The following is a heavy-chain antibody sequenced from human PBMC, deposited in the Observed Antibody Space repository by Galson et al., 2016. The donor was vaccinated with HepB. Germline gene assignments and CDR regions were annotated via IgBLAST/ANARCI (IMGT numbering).Heavy chain of an antibody. J-gene: IGHJ6*03. CDR2: ISSIFNMA. CDR1: GGTFNNHA. Sequence: SVKLSCKASGGTFNNHAIRWVRQAAGQGLEWMAAISSIFNMAKSAQKVQGRVTITADESTSTAYMELTNLRSEDTAVYYCARAGSNHYSSSWNYNYYLDVWGKGTTVTVSS. D-gene: IGHD6-13*01. V-gene: IGHV1-69*13. CDR3: ARAGSNHYSSSWNYNYYLDV.